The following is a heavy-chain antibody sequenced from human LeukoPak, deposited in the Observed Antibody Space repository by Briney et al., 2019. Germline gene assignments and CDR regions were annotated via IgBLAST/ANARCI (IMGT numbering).Heavy chain of an antibody. Sequence: SETLSLTCTVSGASVSGSAYYWGWIRQPPGKGLEWIGNIYYSGSTYYNESLESRVTISIDTSKNQFSLKLSSVTAAETAVYYCAREGRYRYGYNEYHLYMDIWGKGTTVTVSS. CDR2: IYYSGST. V-gene: IGHV4-39*07. CDR3: AREGRYRYGYNEYHLYMDI. J-gene: IGHJ6*03. D-gene: IGHD5-18*01. CDR1: GASVSGSAYY.